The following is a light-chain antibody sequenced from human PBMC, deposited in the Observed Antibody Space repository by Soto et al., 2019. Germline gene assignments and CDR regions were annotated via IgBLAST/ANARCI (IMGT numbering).Light chain of an antibody. CDR2: GAS. Sequence: EIVLTQSPGTLSLSPGERATLSCRASQSVSSSYLAWYQQKPGQAPRLLIYGASSRATGIPDRFSGSGSGTDCTLTSSSLEPEDVAVYYCQQYGSSPDTFGQGTKLEIK. J-gene: IGKJ2*01. CDR3: QQYGSSPDT. V-gene: IGKV3-20*01. CDR1: QSVSSSY.